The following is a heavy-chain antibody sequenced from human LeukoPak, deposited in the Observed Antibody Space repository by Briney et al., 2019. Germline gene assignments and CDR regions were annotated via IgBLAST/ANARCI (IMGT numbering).Heavy chain of an antibody. CDR1: GFTFSSYG. J-gene: IGHJ4*02. Sequence: GGSLGLSCAASGFTFSSYGMHWVRQAPGKGLEWVAVISYDGSNKYYADSVKGRFTISRDNSKNTLYLQMNSLRAEDTAVYYCAKDLENYFDYWGQGTLVTVSS. CDR3: AKDLENYFDY. CDR2: ISYDGSNK. D-gene: IGHD5-24*01. V-gene: IGHV3-30*18.